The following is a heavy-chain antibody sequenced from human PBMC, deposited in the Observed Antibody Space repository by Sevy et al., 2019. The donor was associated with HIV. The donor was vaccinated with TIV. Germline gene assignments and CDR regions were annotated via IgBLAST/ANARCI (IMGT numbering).Heavy chain of an antibody. J-gene: IGHJ3*02. D-gene: IGHD3-3*02. V-gene: IGHV3-23*01. CDR3: AKEGHFWSGRDAFDI. Sequence: GGSLRLSCAASGFIFSSFAMSWVRQAPGKGLEWVSAISGSGHSTYNADSVKGRFTLSRDISKNTLYLQMNSLRAEDTAVYYCAKEGHFWSGRDAFDIWGQGTTVTVSS. CDR1: GFIFSSFA. CDR2: ISGSGHST.